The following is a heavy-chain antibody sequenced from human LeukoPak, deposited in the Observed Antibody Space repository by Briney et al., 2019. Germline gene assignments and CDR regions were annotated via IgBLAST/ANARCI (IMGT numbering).Heavy chain of an antibody. CDR2: ISSDGDAT. J-gene: IGHJ4*02. CDR1: GFTFNSYA. CDR3: ARDSGSYDDAFDY. D-gene: IGHD1-26*01. Sequence: GGSLRLSCAASGFTFNSYAMQWVRQAPGEGLEYVSGISSDGDATYYANSVEERFIISRDNSRNMLYLQMNSLRAEDTAVYYCARDSGSYDDAFDYWGQGTLVTVSS. V-gene: IGHV3-64*01.